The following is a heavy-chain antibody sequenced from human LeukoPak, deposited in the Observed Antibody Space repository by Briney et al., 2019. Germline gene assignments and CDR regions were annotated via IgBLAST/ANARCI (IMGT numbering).Heavy chain of an antibody. D-gene: IGHD6-19*01. Sequence: PLGSLRPSCAASGFTFSSYWMHWVRHAPGKGLVWVSRISSDERRTNYADSAKGRFTISRDNAKNTVYLQMNSLRAEDTAVYYCARVRAVAGTEVLYYFDYWGQGTLSPSPQ. CDR2: ISSDERRT. V-gene: IGHV3-74*01. CDR1: GFTFSSYW. J-gene: IGHJ4*02. CDR3: ARVRAVAGTEVLYYFDY.